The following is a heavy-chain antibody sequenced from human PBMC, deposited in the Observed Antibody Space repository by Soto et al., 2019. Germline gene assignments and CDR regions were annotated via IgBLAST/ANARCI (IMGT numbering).Heavy chain of an antibody. CDR2: IIPIFGTA. Sequence: SVKGSCKASGGTFSSYAISWVRQAPGQGLEWMGGIIPIFGTANYAQKFQGRVTITADESTSTAYMELSSLRSEDTAVYYCARRSKGYYYILTEPGPVYFCVYWG. J-gene: IGHJ4*01. D-gene: IGHD3-9*01. V-gene: IGHV1-69*01. CDR1: GGTFSSYA. CDR3: ARRSKGYYYILTEPGPVYFCVY.